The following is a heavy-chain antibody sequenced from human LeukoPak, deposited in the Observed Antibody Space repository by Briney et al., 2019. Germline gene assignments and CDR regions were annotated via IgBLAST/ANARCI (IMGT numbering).Heavy chain of an antibody. CDR3: ARHTSTVRGVMKYYFDY. V-gene: IGHV4-39*01. CDR1: GGSISSSSYY. CDR2: IYYSGST. D-gene: IGHD3-10*01. Sequence: PSETLSLTCTVSGGSISSSSYYWVWMRQPPGKGLEWIGSIYYSGSTYYNPSLKSRVTISVDTSKNQFSLRLNSVTAADTAVYYCARHTSTVRGVMKYYFDYWGQGTLATVSS. J-gene: IGHJ4*02.